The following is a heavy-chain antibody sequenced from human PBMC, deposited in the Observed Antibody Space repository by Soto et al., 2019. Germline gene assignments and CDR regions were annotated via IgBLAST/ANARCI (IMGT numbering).Heavy chain of an antibody. CDR1: GFTFSSYS. CDR3: AALVDTASHYYGMDV. V-gene: IGHV3-21*01. Sequence: GGSLRLSCAASGFTFSSYSMNWVRQAPGKGLEWVSSISSSSSYIYYADSVKGRFTISRDNAKNSLYLRMNSLRAEDTAVYYCAALVDTASHYYGMDVWGQGTTVTVSS. J-gene: IGHJ6*02. D-gene: IGHD5-18*01. CDR2: ISSSSSYI.